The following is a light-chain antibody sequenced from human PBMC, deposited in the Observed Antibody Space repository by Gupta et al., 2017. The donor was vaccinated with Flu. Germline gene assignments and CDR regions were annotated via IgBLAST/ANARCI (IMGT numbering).Light chain of an antibody. CDR2: LEGSGSY. J-gene: IGLJ2*01. V-gene: IGLV4-60*03. Sequence: PVLSPSSSASASLGSSVKLTCTLSSGHSSYIIAWHQQQPGKAPRYLMKLEGSGSYNKGSGVPDRFSGSSSGADCDLTIANFQSEDEADYYCETWDSNTLVFGGGTKLTVL. CDR1: SGHSSYI. CDR3: ETWDSNTLV.